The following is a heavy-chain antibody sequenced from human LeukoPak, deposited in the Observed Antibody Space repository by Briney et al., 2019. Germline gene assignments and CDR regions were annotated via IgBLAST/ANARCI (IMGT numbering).Heavy chain of an antibody. D-gene: IGHD3-10*01. CDR2: IKTIGGST. CDR3: ARDSRGTSTADY. V-gene: IGHV1-46*01. CDR1: GYTFTSYY. J-gene: IGHJ4*02. Sequence: VASVKVSCKASGYTFTSYYMHWVPQAPRQGRERMGIIKTIGGSTTYAQNFQGRATMTRATSTSRVYIEPSSLRSEDTAVYYCARDSRGTSTADYWGQGTLVTVSS.